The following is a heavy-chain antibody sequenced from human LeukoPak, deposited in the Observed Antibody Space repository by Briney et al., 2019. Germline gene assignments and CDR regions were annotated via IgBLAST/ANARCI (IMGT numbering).Heavy chain of an antibody. CDR1: GFTFSIYT. CDR2: ISSSSSYI. Sequence: PGGSLRLSCAASGFTFSIYTMNWVRQAPGKGLEWVSSISSSSSYISYADSMKGRFTISRDNAKNSLYLQMNSLRAEDTAVYYCARDLYGDYVFDYWGQGTLVTVSS. CDR3: ARDLYGDYVFDY. D-gene: IGHD4-17*01. V-gene: IGHV3-21*01. J-gene: IGHJ4*02.